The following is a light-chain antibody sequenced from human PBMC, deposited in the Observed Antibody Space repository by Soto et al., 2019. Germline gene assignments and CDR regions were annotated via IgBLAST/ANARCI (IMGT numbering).Light chain of an antibody. Sequence: DIQMTQSPSSVSASIGDTVTITCRASQDISTLLAWYQQKPGKAPKLLIYGASTLESGVPSRFSCRGSGTDFTLTISSLQPEDFATYFCQQADSFPLTFGGGTKVDIK. V-gene: IGKV1D-12*01. J-gene: IGKJ4*01. CDR3: QQADSFPLT. CDR2: GAS. CDR1: QDISTL.